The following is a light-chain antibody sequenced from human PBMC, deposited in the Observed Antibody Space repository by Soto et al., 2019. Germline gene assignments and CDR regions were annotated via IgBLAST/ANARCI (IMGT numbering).Light chain of an antibody. Sequence: EIVLTQSPGTLSLSPGERATLSCRASQSVSSDYLAWFQQKPGQAPRLLIFGASNRDTGIPDRFSGSGSGTDFTLTISRLEPEDFAMYYCQQYGSSPRTFGQGTKVEVK. J-gene: IGKJ1*01. V-gene: IGKV3-20*01. CDR1: QSVSSDY. CDR3: QQYGSSPRT. CDR2: GAS.